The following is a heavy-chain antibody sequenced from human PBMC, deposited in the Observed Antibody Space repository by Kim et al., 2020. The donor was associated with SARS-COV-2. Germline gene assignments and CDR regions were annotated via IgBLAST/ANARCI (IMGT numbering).Heavy chain of an antibody. Sequence: GGSLRLSCSASGFTFSDYYMSWIRQAPGKGLEWVSYISSSGSTIYYADSVKGRFTISRDNAKNSLYLQMNSLRAEDTAVYYCVRFGGVIITYYFDYWGQGTLVTVSS. V-gene: IGHV3-11*01. CDR2: ISSSGSTI. CDR3: VRFGGVIITYYFDY. CDR1: GFTFSDYY. D-gene: IGHD3-10*01. J-gene: IGHJ4*02.